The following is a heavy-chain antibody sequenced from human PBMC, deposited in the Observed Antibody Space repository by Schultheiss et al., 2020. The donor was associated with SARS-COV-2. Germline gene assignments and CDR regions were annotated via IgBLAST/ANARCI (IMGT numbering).Heavy chain of an antibody. D-gene: IGHD2-21*02. CDR2: INPNSGGT. J-gene: IGHJ3*02. CDR3: AAGRSYCGGDCYGGDAFDI. CDR1: GYTFTGYY. Sequence: ASVKDSCKASGYTFTGYYMHWVRQAPGQGLEWMGWINPNSGGTNYAQKFQGRVTMTRDTSISTAYMELSRLRSDDTAVYYCAAGRSYCGGDCYGGDAFDIWGQGTMVTVSS. V-gene: IGHV1-2*02.